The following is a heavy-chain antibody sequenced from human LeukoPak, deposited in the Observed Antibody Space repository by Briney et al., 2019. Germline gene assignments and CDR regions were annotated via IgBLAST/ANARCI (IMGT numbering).Heavy chain of an antibody. D-gene: IGHD5-18*01. J-gene: IGHJ6*02. CDR3: ARDRGFRDTYGMDV. CDR2: LNPSGGSS. V-gene: IGHV1-46*01. Sequence: GASVKVSCKASGYTVTSYYMHWVRQAPGQGLEWMGILNPSGGSSSYAQKFQGRATLTRATSTSTVYMELSSLRSEDTAVYYCARDRGFRDTYGMDVWGQGTTVTVSS. CDR1: GYTVTSYY.